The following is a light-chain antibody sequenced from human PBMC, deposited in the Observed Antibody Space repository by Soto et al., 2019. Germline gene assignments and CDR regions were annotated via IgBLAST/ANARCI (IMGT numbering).Light chain of an antibody. J-gene: IGKJ1*01. Sequence: EKVMTQSPATLSVSPGERATLSCRASQSIGSDLAWYQQKPGQAPRLLIYGASTRATGVPSRFSGSGSGTEFTLTISSLQPDDFATYYCQQYSSYWTFAQGTKVDIK. CDR1: QSIGSD. CDR2: GAS. V-gene: IGKV3-15*01. CDR3: QQYSSYWT.